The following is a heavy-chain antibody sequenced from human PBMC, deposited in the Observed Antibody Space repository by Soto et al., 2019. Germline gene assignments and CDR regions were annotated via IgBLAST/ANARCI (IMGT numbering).Heavy chain of an antibody. Sequence: SETLSLTCTVSGCSTSSYYWSWIRQPPGKGLEWIGYIYYSGSTNYNPSLKSRVTISVDTSKNQFSLKLSSVTAADTAVYNCARHRYYYYYMDVWGKGTTVTVS. J-gene: IGHJ6*03. CDR2: IYYSGST. V-gene: IGHV4-59*08. CDR1: GCSTSSYY. CDR3: ARHRYYYYYMDV.